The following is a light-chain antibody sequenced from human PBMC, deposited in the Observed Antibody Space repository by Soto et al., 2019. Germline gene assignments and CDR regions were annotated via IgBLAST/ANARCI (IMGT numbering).Light chain of an antibody. CDR3: QQRSNWPPVT. CDR1: QSVSSD. J-gene: IGKJ5*01. CDR2: GAS. Sequence: EIVMTQSPATLSVSPWERATLSCRASQSVSSDLAWYHQKPGQAPRLLIYGASTRATGIPARFSGSGSGTEFTLTINSLQSEDFALYYCQQRSNWPPVTFGGGTRLEIK. V-gene: IGKV3-15*01.